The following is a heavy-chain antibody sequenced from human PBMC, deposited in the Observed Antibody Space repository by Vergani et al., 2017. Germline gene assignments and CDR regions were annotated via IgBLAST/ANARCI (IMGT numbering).Heavy chain of an antibody. CDR2: ISVYNGET. CDR1: GYTFRNYG. J-gene: IGHJ5*02. CDR3: ARDLVGSIAGVGYNWFDP. D-gene: IGHD6-13*01. V-gene: IGHV1-18*04. Sequence: QVQLVQSGAEVKKPGASVKVSCEGSGYTFRNYGISWVRQAPGEGLEWLGWISVYNGETKFAQKFQGRVTLTRDTSTDTAYMEMGSLRSDDTAVYYCARDLVGSIAGVGYNWFDPWGQGTLVTVSS.